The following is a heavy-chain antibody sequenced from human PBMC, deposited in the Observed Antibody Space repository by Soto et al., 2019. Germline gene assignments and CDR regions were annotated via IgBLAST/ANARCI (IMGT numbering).Heavy chain of an antibody. CDR2: IYYSGST. CDR3: ARDASGYYYYGMDV. J-gene: IGHJ6*02. V-gene: IGHV4-59*01. Sequence: SETLSLTWTVSGGSISSYYWIWIRQPPGKGLEWIGYIYYSGSTNYNPSLKSRVTISVDTSKNQFSLKLSSVTAADTAVYYCARDASGYYYYGMDVWGQGTTVTVSS. D-gene: IGHD1-26*01. CDR1: GGSISSYY.